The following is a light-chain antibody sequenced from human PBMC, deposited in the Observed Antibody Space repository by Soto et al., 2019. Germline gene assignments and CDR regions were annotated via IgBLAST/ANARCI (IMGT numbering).Light chain of an antibody. CDR3: QSYDSSLSAYVV. CDR1: SSNIGAGYD. CDR2: CNS. J-gene: IGLJ2*01. Sequence: QSALTQPPSVSGAPGQRVTISCTGSSSNIGAGYDVHWYQQLPGTAPKLLIYCNSNRPSGVPDRFSGSKSGTSDSLAITGLQAEDEVVYYCQSYDSSLSAYVVFGGGTKITVL. V-gene: IGLV1-40*01.